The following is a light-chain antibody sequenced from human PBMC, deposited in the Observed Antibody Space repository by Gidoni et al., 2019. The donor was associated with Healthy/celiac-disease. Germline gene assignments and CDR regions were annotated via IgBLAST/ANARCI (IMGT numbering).Light chain of an antibody. J-gene: IGKJ2*01. CDR1: QSITSY. Sequence: DLQMTQSPSSLSASAGDRVIITCRAIQSITSYLNWYQQKPGKAPKLLIYAASSLQSGVPSRFSGSGSGTEFPLTISSLQPEDCATYSFRQGYRTPRTFGQGTKLEIK. CDR2: AAS. V-gene: IGKV1-39*01. CDR3: RQGYRTPRT.